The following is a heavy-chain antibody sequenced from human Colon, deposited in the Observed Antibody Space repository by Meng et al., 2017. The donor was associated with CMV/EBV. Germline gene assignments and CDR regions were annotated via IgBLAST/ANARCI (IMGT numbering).Heavy chain of an antibody. CDR2: IYADDST. V-gene: IGHV3-66*01. D-gene: IGHD4-17*01. CDR1: GFIVNDKF. CDR3: ARNLESSVNSMDY. J-gene: IGHJ4*02. Sequence: VPLVGVVGNLVQPGGCLRLSCGVSGFIVNDKFMSWVRQAPGKGLEWVSIIYADDSTYYADSVRGRFTISRDNSKNTLFLQMNSLGAEDTAVYYCARNLESSVNSMDYWGQGTLVTVSS.